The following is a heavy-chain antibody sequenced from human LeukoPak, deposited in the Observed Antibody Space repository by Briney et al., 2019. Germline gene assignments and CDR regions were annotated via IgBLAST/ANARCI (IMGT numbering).Heavy chain of an antibody. V-gene: IGHV4-39*01. CDR1: GGSISSSSYY. CDR3: ASLRGDGYNFSFDY. Sequence: SETLSLTCTVSGGSISSSSYYWGWLRQPPGKGLEWIGSIYYSGSTYYNPSLKSRVTISVKTSKNQFSLKLSSVTAADTAVYYCASLRGDGYNFSFDYWGQGTLVTVSS. J-gene: IGHJ4*02. D-gene: IGHD5-24*01. CDR2: IYYSGST.